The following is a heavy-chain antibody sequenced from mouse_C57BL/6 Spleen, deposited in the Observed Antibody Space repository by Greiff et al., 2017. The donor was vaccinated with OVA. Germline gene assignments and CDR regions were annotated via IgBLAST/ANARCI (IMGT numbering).Heavy chain of an antibody. J-gene: IGHJ3*01. D-gene: IGHD1-1*02. CDR2: IRSKSNNYAT. Sequence: EVKLVESGGGLVQPKGSLKLSCAASGFSFNTYAMNWVRQAPGKGLEWVARIRSKSNNYATYYADSVKDRFTISRDDSESMLYLQMNNLKTEDTAMYYCGRDGSFSWFAYWGQGTLVTVSA. V-gene: IGHV10-1*01. CDR3: GRDGSFSWFAY. CDR1: GFSFNTYA.